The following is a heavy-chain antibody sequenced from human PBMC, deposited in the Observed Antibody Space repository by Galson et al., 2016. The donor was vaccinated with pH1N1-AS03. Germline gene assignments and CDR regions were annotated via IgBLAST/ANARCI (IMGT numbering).Heavy chain of an antibody. CDR2: INAGNNYR. V-gene: IGHV3-11*06. D-gene: IGHD5-18*01. CDR3: ARLQRDTILTDSFFDY. J-gene: IGHJ4*02. Sequence: SLRLSCAASGFNFRGYYMSWIRQAPGKGLEWASYINAGNNYREYADSVKGRFTVSRDNAKSSLYLQMNSLRAEDTAVYYCARLQRDTILTDSFFDYWGQGTLVTVSS. CDR1: GFNFRGYY.